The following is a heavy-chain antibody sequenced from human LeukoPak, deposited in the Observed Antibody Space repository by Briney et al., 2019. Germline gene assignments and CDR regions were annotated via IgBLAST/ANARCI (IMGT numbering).Heavy chain of an antibody. Sequence: GESLKISCKGSGYSFTSYWISWVRQMPGKGLEWTGRIDPSDSYTNYSPSFQGHVTISADKSISTAYLQWSSLKASDTAMYYCAGAGIAVAGNAEYFQHWGQGTLVTVSS. V-gene: IGHV5-10-1*01. CDR3: AGAGIAVAGNAEYFQH. D-gene: IGHD6-19*01. J-gene: IGHJ1*01. CDR2: IDPSDSYT. CDR1: GYSFTSYW.